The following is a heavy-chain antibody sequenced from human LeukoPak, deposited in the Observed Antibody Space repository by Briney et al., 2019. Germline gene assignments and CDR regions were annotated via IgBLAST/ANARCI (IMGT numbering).Heavy chain of an antibody. CDR3: ARARGSGSYSDFDY. V-gene: IGHV1-8*03. D-gene: IGHD1-26*01. CDR1: GYTFTSYD. J-gene: IGHJ4*02. Sequence: GASVKASCKASGYTFTSYDINWVRQATGQGLEWMGWMNPNSGNTGYAQKFQGRVTITRNTSISTAYMELRSLRSDDTAVYYCARARGSGSYSDFDYWGQGTLVTVSS. CDR2: MNPNSGNT.